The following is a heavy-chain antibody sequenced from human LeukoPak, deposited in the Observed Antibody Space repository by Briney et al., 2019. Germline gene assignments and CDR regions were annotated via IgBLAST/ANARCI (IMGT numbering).Heavy chain of an antibody. J-gene: IGHJ6*02. CDR1: GGSISSDDYY. V-gene: IGHV4-30-4*01. D-gene: IGHD3-22*01. CDR3: ARDRLGRYYDSSGYYPNRYYYYGMDV. CDR2: IYYSGST. Sequence: SETLSLTCTVSGGSISSDDYYWSWLRQPPGKGLEWIGYIYYSGSTYYNPSLKSRVTISVDTSKNQFSLKLSSVTAADTAVYYCARDRLGRYYDSSGYYPNRYYYYGMDVWGQGTTVTVSS.